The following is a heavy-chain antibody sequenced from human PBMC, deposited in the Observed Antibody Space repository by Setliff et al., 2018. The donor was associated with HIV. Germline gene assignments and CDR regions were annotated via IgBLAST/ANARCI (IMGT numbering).Heavy chain of an antibody. D-gene: IGHD5-18*01. CDR1: GGSFSAYY. CDR3: AGISREQLWPP. J-gene: IGHJ4*02. V-gene: IGHV4-34*01. CDR2: INHSGST. Sequence: SETLSLTCAVYGGSFSAYYWSWIRQPPGKGLEWIGEINHSGSTNYNPSLKSRVTISVDTSKNQFSLKLSSVTAADTAVYYCAGISREQLWPPWGQGTLVTVSS.